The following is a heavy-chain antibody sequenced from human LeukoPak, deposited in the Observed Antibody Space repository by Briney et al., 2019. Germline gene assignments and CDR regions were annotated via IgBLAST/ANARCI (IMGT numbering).Heavy chain of an antibody. CDR2: IKQDGSEK. Sequence: TGGSLRLSCAASGFTFDDYGMSWVRRAPGKGLEWVANIKQDGSEKYYVDSVKGRFTISRDNAKNSLYLQMNSLRAEDTAVYYCARDYYYMDVWGKGTTVTVSS. V-gene: IGHV3-7*01. J-gene: IGHJ6*03. CDR3: ARDYYYMDV. CDR1: GFTFDDYG.